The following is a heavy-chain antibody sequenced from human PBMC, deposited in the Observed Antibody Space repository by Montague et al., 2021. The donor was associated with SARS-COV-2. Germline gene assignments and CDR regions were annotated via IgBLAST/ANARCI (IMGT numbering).Heavy chain of an antibody. Sequence: SETLSLTCAVYGGSFSGYYWSWIRQPPGKGLEWIGEINHSGSTNYNPSLKGRVTISVDTSKNQFSLKLSSVTAADTAVYYCARVRYYGSGASLGMDVWGQGTTVTVPS. D-gene: IGHD3-10*01. V-gene: IGHV4-34*01. CDR2: INHSGST. CDR1: GGSFSGYY. J-gene: IGHJ6*02. CDR3: ARVRYYGSGASLGMDV.